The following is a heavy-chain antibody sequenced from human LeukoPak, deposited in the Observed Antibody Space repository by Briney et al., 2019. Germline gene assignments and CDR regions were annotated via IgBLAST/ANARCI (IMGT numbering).Heavy chain of an antibody. CDR3: ARQWLGPGAFDI. CDR1: GGSISSGNYY. V-gene: IGHV4-61*02. Sequence: SETLSLTCTVSGGSISSGNYYWNWIRQPAGKGLEWIGRIWADGAPTYRPSLKSRVTVSVDTSKNQFSLKLSSVTAADTAVYYCARQWLGPGAFDIWGQGTMVTVSS. CDR2: IWADGAP. D-gene: IGHD6-19*01. J-gene: IGHJ3*02.